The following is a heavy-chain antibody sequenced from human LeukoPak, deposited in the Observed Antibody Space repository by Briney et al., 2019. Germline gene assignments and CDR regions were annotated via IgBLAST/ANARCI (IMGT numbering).Heavy chain of an antibody. CDR3: ARGPRYFDWLYYFDY. J-gene: IGHJ4*02. Sequence: PSETLSLTYTVSGGSISSSSYYWGWIRQPPGKGLEWIGSIYYSGSTYYNPSLKSRVTISVDTSKNQFSLKLSSVTAADTAVYYCARGPRYFDWLYYFDYWGQGTLVTVSS. CDR1: GGSISSSSYY. V-gene: IGHV4-39*07. CDR2: IYYSGST. D-gene: IGHD3-9*01.